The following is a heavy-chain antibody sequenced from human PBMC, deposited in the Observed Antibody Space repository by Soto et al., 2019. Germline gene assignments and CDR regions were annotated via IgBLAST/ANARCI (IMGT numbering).Heavy chain of an antibody. V-gene: IGHV4-31*03. Sequence: PSETLSLTCTVSGGSISSGGYYWSWIRQHPGKGLEWIGYIYYSGSTYYNPSLKSRVTISVDTSKNQFSLKLSSVTAADTAVYYCARGVDCSSTSCYFYFDYWGQGTLVTVSS. CDR1: GGSISSGGYY. CDR3: ARGVDCSSTSCYFYFDY. D-gene: IGHD2-2*01. CDR2: IYYSGST. J-gene: IGHJ4*02.